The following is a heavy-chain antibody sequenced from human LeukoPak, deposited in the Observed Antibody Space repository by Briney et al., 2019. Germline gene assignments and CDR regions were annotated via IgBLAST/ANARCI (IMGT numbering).Heavy chain of an antibody. J-gene: IGHJ6*03. D-gene: IGHD3-10*01. V-gene: IGHV3-7*01. CDR1: GFTFSNYW. CDR2: IKQDGSEK. Sequence: GGSLRLSCAASGFTFSNYWMSWVRQAPGKGLEWVANIKQDGSEKYYVDSVKGRFTISRDNAKNSLYLQMNSLRAEDTAVYYCARDKSKSMGRGVIIKDHSYYYMDVWGKGTTVTISS. CDR3: ARDKSKSMGRGVIIKDHSYYYMDV.